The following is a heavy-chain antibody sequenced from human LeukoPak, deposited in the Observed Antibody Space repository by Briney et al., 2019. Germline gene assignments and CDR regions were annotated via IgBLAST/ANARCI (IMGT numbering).Heavy chain of an antibody. V-gene: IGHV3-21*01. CDR1: GFTFSSYS. CDR2: ISSSSYI. J-gene: IGHJ4*02. Sequence: GGSLRLSCAASGFTFSSYSMNWVRQAPGKGLEWVSSISSSSYIYYADSVKGRFTISRDNAKNSLFLQMDSLRAEDTAVYYCARDRSPGYFDYWGQGTLVTVSS. CDR3: ARDRSPGYFDY. D-gene: IGHD3-10*01.